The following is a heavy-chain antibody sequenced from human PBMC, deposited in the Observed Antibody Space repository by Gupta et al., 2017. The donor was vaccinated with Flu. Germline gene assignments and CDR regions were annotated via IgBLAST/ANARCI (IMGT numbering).Heavy chain of an antibody. Sequence: QGLEWMGGIIPIFGTANYAQKFQGRVTITADESTSTAYMELSSLRSEDTAVYYCARDPPYVDTAMANDAFDIWGQGTMVTVSS. CDR3: ARDPPYVDTAMANDAFDI. CDR2: IIPIFGTA. V-gene: IGHV1-69*01. J-gene: IGHJ3*02. D-gene: IGHD5-18*01.